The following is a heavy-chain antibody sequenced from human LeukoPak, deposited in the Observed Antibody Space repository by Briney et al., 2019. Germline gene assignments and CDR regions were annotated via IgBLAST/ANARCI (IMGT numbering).Heavy chain of an antibody. J-gene: IGHJ5*02. V-gene: IGHV1-46*01. Sequence: ASVKVSCKASGYTFTSYYMHWVRQAPGQGLEWMGIINPSGGSTSYAQKFQGRVTMTRDTSTSTVYMELSSLRSEDTAVYYCARGGLVLLRFGELGIDWFDPWGQGTLVTVSS. CDR1: GYTFTSYY. CDR3: ARGGLVLLRFGELGIDWFDP. D-gene: IGHD3-10*01. CDR2: INPSGGST.